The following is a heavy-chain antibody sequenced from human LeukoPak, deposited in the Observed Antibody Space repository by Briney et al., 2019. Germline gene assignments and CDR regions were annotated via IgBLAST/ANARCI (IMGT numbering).Heavy chain of an antibody. CDR1: GGSINGYY. CDR3: ARDRSSSYTRDWFDP. CDR2: IYNGESI. J-gene: IGHJ5*02. Sequence: TPSETLSLTCTVSGGSINGYYWSWIRQPAGKGLEWIGRIYNGESINYNPYLKSRVTMSIDTSKSQFSLKLNSVTAADTAVYYCARDRSSSYTRDWFDPWGQGALVTVSS. V-gene: IGHV4-4*07. D-gene: IGHD6-13*01.